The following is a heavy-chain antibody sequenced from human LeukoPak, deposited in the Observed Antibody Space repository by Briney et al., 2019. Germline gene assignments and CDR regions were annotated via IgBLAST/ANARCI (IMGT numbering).Heavy chain of an antibody. CDR1: GYRFTSYG. J-gene: IGHJ5*02. V-gene: IGHV1-18*01. CDR3: ARACHLVVVTAEGAFFDP. Sequence: GASVKVSCKASGYRFTSYGIGWVRQAPGQGLEWVGWISIYNGKTYYAQSLQDRVTMTTDTSKNTVYMELRSLKSEDTAVYYCARACHLVVVTAEGAFFDPWGQGTLVTVSS. CDR2: ISIYNGKT. D-gene: IGHD2-21*02.